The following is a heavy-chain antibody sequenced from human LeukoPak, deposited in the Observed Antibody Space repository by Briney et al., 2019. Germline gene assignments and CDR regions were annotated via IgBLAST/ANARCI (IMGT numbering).Heavy chain of an antibody. CDR1: GYTFTGYY. V-gene: IGHV1-2*02. CDR3: ARGAHYHDSSQGYDY. D-gene: IGHD3-22*01. CDR2: INPNSGGT. J-gene: IGHJ4*02. Sequence: AASVKVSCKASGYTFTGYYMHWVRQAPGQGLEWMGWINPNSGGTNYAQKFQGRVTMTRDTPISTAYMELSRLRSDDTAVYYCARGAHYHDSSQGYDYWGQGTLVTVSS.